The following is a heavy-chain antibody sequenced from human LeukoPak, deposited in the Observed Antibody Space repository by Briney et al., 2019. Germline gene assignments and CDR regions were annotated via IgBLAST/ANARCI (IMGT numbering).Heavy chain of an antibody. Sequence: SSETLSLTCTVSGGSISSSSYYWGWIRQPPGKGLEWIGSIYYSGSTYYNPSLKSRVTISVDTSKNQFSLKLSSVTAADTAAYYCARDYAYCGGDCWGQGTLVTVSS. CDR2: IYYSGST. J-gene: IGHJ4*02. CDR3: ARDYAYCGGDC. D-gene: IGHD2-21*01. CDR1: GGSISSSSYY. V-gene: IGHV4-39*07.